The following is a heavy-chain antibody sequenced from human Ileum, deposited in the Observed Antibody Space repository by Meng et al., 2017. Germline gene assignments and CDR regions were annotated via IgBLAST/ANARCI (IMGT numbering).Heavy chain of an antibody. CDR1: GFTFSSYA. V-gene: IGHV3-30*10. CDR2: ISSDGANK. J-gene: IGHJ4*02. Sequence: VQLVEVGGGVVQPGGSLRRSCAASGFTFSSYAMYWVRQAPGKGLEWVAVISSDGANKYYTDSVKGRFTISRDNSKNTLSLQMNSLTAEDTAVYYCARDLLRACDYWGQGTLVTVSS. CDR3: ARDLLRACDY. D-gene: IGHD1-26*01.